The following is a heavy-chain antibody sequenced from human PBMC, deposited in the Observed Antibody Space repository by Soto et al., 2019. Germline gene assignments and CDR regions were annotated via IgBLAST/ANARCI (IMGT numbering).Heavy chain of an antibody. D-gene: IGHD3-3*01. CDR1: GGTFSSYT. CDR3: ASPKALRFLEWQGPSDAFDI. J-gene: IGHJ3*02. CDR2: IIPILGIA. Sequence: GASVTVSCQASGGTFSSYTIIWVRQAPGQGLEWMGRIIPILGIANYAQKFQGRVTITADKSTSTAYMELSSLRSEDTAVYYCASPKALRFLEWQGPSDAFDIWGQGAMVTVSS. V-gene: IGHV1-69*02.